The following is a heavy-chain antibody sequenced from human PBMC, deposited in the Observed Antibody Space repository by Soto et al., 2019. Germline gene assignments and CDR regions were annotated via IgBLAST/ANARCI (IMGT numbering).Heavy chain of an antibody. CDR3: ARGKGMEENYFYYGLDI. CDR2: LNGGTGQT. J-gene: IGHJ6*02. CDR1: GYTFSTYA. Sequence: ASGYTFSTYAMHWVRQAPGQSLEWMGWLNGGTGQTRYSQKFQDRVIITRDTSASTGYMELSSLTSEDTAVYYCARGKGMEENYFYYGLDIWGQGTTVTVSS. D-gene: IGHD1-1*01. V-gene: IGHV1-3*01.